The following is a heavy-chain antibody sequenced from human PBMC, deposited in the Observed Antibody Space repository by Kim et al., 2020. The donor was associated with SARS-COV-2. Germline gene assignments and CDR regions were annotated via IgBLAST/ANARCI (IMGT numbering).Heavy chain of an antibody. CDR3: ARDPSGAGGY. CDR2: SP. J-gene: IGHJ4*02. Sequence: SPYYNPSLTSRVTISVDTSKNQFSLKLSSVTAADPAVYYCARDPSGAGGYWGQGTLVTVSS. V-gene: IGHV4-39*07. D-gene: IGHD2-15*01.